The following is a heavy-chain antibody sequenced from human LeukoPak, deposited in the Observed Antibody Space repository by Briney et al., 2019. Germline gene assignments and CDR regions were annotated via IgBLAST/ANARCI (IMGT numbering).Heavy chain of an antibody. V-gene: IGHV3-30-3*01. J-gene: IGHJ4*02. Sequence: TRGSLRLSCAASGFTFSSYAMHWVRQAPGKGLEWVAVISYDGSNKYYADSVKGRFTISRDNSKNTLYLQMNSLRAEDTAVYYCARDRGDSSGYCDYWGQGTLVTVSS. CDR1: GFTFSSYA. CDR2: ISYDGSNK. D-gene: IGHD3-22*01. CDR3: ARDRGDSSGYCDY.